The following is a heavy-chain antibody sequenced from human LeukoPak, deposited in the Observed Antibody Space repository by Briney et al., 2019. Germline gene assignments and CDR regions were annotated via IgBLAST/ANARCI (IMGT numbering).Heavy chain of an antibody. CDR1: GGSISGYY. D-gene: IGHD6-19*01. Sequence: SETLSLTCTVSGGSISGYYWSWIRQPPGKGLEWIGYIYYSGTTNYNPSLKSRVTISIDTSKNQFSLKLSSVTAADTAVYYCARCFGSGCPNGVFDYWGQGTLVTVSS. J-gene: IGHJ4*02. CDR3: ARCFGSGCPNGVFDY. CDR2: IYYSGTT. V-gene: IGHV4-59*01.